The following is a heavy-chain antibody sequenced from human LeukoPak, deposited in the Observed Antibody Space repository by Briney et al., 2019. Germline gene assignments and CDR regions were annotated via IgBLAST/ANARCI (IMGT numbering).Heavy chain of an antibody. CDR3: AKGSETYYYDSSGYYHYYYYGMDV. J-gene: IGHJ6*02. D-gene: IGHD3-22*01. Sequence: PGGSLRLSCAASGFTFSSYGMHWVRQAPGKGLEWVAVISYDGSNKYYADSVKGRFTISRDNSKNTLYLQMNSLRAEDTAVYYCAKGSETYYYDSSGYYHYYYYGMDVWGQGTTVTVSS. CDR1: GFTFSSYG. V-gene: IGHV3-30*18. CDR2: ISYDGSNK.